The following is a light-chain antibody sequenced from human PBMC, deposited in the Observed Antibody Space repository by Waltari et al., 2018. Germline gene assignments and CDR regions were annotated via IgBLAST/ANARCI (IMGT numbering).Light chain of an antibody. CDR3: QRRGHWPPGAT. CDR2: DAS. V-gene: IGKV3-11*01. Sequence: EIVLTQSPATLSLSPGERATLSCRASQSVSRYLAWYQQKPGQAHRLLIYDASTRGTGIPARFSGSGSGTDFTLTISSLEPEDFAVYYCQRRGHWPPGATFGPGTRVDIK. J-gene: IGKJ3*01. CDR1: QSVSRY.